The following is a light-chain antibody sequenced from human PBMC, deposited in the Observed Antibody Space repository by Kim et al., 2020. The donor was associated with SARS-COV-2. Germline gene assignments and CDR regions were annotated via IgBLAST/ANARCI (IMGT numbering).Light chain of an antibody. Sequence: VSPVERATLSCRASQSISSNLAWYQQKPGQAPRLLIFGASTRATGIPARFSGSGSGTEFTLTFSSLQSEDSAVYYCQQYTNLPLTFGGGTKVDIK. CDR3: QQYTNLPLT. CDR1: QSISSN. J-gene: IGKJ4*01. CDR2: GAS. V-gene: IGKV3-15*01.